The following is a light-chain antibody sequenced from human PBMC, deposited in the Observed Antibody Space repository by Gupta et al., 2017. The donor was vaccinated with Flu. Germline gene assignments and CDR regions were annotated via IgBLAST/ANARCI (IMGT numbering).Light chain of an antibody. CDR2: KAS. CDR1: QSISSW. CDR3: QQYNSYPYT. V-gene: IGKV1-5*03. Sequence: DIQMTQSPSTLSASVGDRVTITCRASQSISSWLAWYQQKPGKAPKLLIYKASSLECGVPARFSGSGSGTEFTLTITSLQPDDFATYYCQQYNSYPYTFGPGTKLEIK. J-gene: IGKJ2*01.